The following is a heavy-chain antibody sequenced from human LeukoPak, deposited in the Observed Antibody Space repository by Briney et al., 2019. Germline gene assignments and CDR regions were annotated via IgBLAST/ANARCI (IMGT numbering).Heavy chain of an antibody. J-gene: IGHJ6*03. V-gene: IGHV3-74*01. CDR3: ARVSIADSYKYYYMDV. CDR1: GFTFSSYW. Sequence: PGGSLRLSCAASGFTFSSYWMHWVRQAPGKGLVWVSRINTDGSSTNYADSVKGRFTISRDNAKNTLYLQMNSLRVEDTGVYYCARVSIADSYKYYYMDVWGKGTTVTVSS. CDR2: INTDGSST. D-gene: IGHD1-1*01.